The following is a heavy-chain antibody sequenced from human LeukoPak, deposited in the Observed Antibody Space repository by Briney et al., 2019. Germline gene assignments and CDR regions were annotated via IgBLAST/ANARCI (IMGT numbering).Heavy chain of an antibody. J-gene: IGHJ5*02. Sequence: SETLSLTCTVSGGSISSNNHYWGWIRQPAGKGLEWIGHIYYSGSIFLNPSLKSRVTISVDTSKNQFSLKLSSVTAADTAVYYCARHDKWELPWFDPWGQGTLVTVSS. CDR1: GGSISSNNHY. D-gene: IGHD1-26*01. CDR3: ARHDKWELPWFDP. V-gene: IGHV4-39*01. CDR2: IYYSGSI.